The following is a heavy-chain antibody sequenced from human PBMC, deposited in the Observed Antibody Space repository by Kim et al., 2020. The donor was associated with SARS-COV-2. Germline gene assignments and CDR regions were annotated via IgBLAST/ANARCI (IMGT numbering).Heavy chain of an antibody. Sequence: ASVKVSCKASGYTFTSYGISWVRQAPGQGLEWMGWISAYNGNTNYAQKLQGRVTMTTDTSTSTAYMELRSLRSDDTAVYYCAKIYYYGSGSYYPGVWFDPWGQGTLVTVSS. V-gene: IGHV1-18*01. CDR1: GYTFTSYG. CDR2: ISAYNGNT. J-gene: IGHJ5*02. CDR3: AKIYYYGSGSYYPGVWFDP. D-gene: IGHD3-10*01.